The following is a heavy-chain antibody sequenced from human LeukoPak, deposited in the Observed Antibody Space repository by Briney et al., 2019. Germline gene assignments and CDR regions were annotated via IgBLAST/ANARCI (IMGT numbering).Heavy chain of an antibody. CDR3: IRGDPGY. CDR1: GFSVSSDH. CDR2: TYSGGTT. V-gene: IGHV3-53*01. D-gene: IGHD3-16*01. Sequence: GGSLRLSCVASGFSVSSDHMNWVRQAPGKGPEWVSLTYSGGTTYYADSVKGRFTVSRDISKNTLYLQMNSLRAEDTAVYYCIRGDPGYWGQGTLVTVSS. J-gene: IGHJ4*02.